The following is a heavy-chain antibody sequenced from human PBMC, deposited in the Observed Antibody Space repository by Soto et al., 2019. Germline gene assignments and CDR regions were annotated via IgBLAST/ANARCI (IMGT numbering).Heavy chain of an antibody. CDR2: ISSSSSYT. V-gene: IGHV3-11*06. CDR3: ARRPIAAPLYYFDY. Sequence: GGSLRLSCAASGFTFSDYYMSWIRQAPGKGLEWVSYISSSSSYTNYADSVKGRFTISRDNAKNSLYLQMNSLRAEDTAVYYCARRPIAAPLYYFDYWGQGTLVTVSS. D-gene: IGHD6-6*01. CDR1: GFTFSDYY. J-gene: IGHJ4*02.